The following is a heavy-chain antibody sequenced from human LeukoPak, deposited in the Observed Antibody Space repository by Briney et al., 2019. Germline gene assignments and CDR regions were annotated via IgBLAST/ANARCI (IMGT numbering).Heavy chain of an antibody. V-gene: IGHV3-21*01. J-gene: IGHJ6*03. Sequence: GGSLRHPCAASGFTFSSYSMNWVRQAPGKGLEWVSSISSSSSYIYYADSVKGRVTISRDNAKNSLYLQMNSLRAEDTAVYYCARYYDFWSSYSSYYYMDVWGKGTTVTVSS. CDR2: ISSSSSYI. CDR1: GFTFSSYS. D-gene: IGHD3-3*01. CDR3: ARYYDFWSSYSSYYYMDV.